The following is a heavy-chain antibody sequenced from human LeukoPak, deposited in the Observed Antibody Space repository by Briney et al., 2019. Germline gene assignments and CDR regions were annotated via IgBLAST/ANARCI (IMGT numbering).Heavy chain of an antibody. J-gene: IGHJ4*02. V-gene: IGHV3-48*03. Sequence: GGSLRLSCAASGFTFSSYEMNWVRQAPGKGLGWVSYISSSGSTIYYADSVKGRFTISRDNAKNSLYLQMNSLRAEDTAVYYCARDPRGVSSGWYGGFDYWGQGTLVTVSS. CDR3: ARDPRGVSSGWYGGFDY. D-gene: IGHD6-19*01. CDR2: ISSSGSTI. CDR1: GFTFSSYE.